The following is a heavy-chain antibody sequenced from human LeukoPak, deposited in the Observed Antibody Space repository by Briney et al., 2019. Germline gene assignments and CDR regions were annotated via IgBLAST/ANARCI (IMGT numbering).Heavy chain of an antibody. J-gene: IGHJ6*03. V-gene: IGHV4-59*01. Sequence: SETLSLTCTVSGGSISSYYWSWIRQPPGKGLEWIGYIYYSGSTNYNPSLKSRVTISVDTSKNQFSLKLSSVTAADTAVYYCARETPDIVVVAATGSLHYYYYYYMDVWGKGTTVTISS. CDR3: ARETPDIVVVAATGSLHYYYYYYMDV. CDR1: GGSISSYY. CDR2: IYYSGST. D-gene: IGHD2-15*01.